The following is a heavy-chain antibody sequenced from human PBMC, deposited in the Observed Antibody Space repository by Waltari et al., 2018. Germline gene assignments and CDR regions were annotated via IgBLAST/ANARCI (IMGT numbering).Heavy chain of an antibody. CDR1: GYSISSGYY. V-gene: IGHV4-38-2*01. CDR2: IYHSGST. CDR3: ARQKSRDGYNIDY. J-gene: IGHJ4*02. Sequence: QVQLQESGPGLVKPSETLSLTCAVSGYSISSGYYWGWIRQPPGKGLEWIGSIYHSGSTYYNPSLKSRVTISVDTSKNQFSLKLSSVTAADTAVYYCARQKSRDGYNIDYWGQGTLVTVSS. D-gene: IGHD5-12*01.